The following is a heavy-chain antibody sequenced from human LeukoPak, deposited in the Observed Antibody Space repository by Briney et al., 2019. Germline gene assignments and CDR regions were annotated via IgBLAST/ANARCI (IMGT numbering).Heavy chain of an antibody. CDR2: IYYSGST. V-gene: IGHV4-39*01. J-gene: IGHJ5*02. CDR3: ARRVVGAHRWFDP. D-gene: IGHD2-15*01. Sequence: SETLSLTCTVSGGSISSSSYYWGWIRQPPGKGLEWIGSIYYSGSTYYNPSLKSRVTISVDTSKNQFSLKLSSVTAADTAVYYCARRVVGAHRWFDPWGQGALVTVSS. CDR1: GGSISSSSYY.